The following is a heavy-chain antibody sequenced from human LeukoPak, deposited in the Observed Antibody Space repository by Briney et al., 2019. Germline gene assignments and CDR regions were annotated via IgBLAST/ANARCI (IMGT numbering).Heavy chain of an antibody. D-gene: IGHD2-21*01. CDR1: GFTFSSYA. CDR3: AKQPYNYYYLDV. CDR2: ISYDGSNK. J-gene: IGHJ6*03. V-gene: IGHV3-30*04. Sequence: PGGSLRLSCAASGFTFSSYAMHWVRQAPGKGLEWVAVISYDGSNKYYADSVKGRFTISRDNSNYMLFLHMNNLRAEDTAIYYCAKQPYNYYYLDVWGKGTTVTVSS.